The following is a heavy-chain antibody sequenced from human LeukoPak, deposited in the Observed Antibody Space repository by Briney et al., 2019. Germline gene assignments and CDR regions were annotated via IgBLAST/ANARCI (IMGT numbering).Heavy chain of an antibody. J-gene: IGHJ4*02. CDR2: ISPYNGDT. CDR3: ARDKSRYNYGYNY. Sequence: ASVKVSCKASGYTFITYGINWVRQAPGQGLDWMGWISPYNGDTNYAQKFQGRVTVTTDTSTSTVYMEPRSLRSDDTAVYYCARDKSRYNYGYNYWGQGTLVTVSS. CDR1: GYTFITYG. V-gene: IGHV1-18*01. D-gene: IGHD5-18*01.